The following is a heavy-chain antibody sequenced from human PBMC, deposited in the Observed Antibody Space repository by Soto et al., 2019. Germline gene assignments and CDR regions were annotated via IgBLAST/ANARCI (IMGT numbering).Heavy chain of an antibody. Sequence: ASVKVSCKASGYTFTSYGISWVRQAPGQGLEWMGWISAYNGNTNYTQKLQGRVTMTTDTSTSTAYMELRSLRSDDTAVYYCAREGVVVVAATGYYGMDVWGQGTTVTVSS. J-gene: IGHJ6*02. CDR3: AREGVVVVAATGYYGMDV. V-gene: IGHV1-18*01. CDR1: GYTFTSYG. CDR2: ISAYNGNT. D-gene: IGHD2-15*01.